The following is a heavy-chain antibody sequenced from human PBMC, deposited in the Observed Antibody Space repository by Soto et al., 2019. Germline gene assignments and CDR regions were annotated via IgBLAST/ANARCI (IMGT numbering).Heavy chain of an antibody. Sequence: EVQLVESGGGLVQPGRSLRLSCAASGFTFDDYAMHWVRQAPGKGLEWVSGISWNSGSIGYADSVKGRFTISRDNXKXXLYLQMNSLRAEDTALYYCAKDTEHSGSYQGYFDYWGQGTLVTVSS. CDR1: GFTFDDYA. CDR2: ISWNSGSI. CDR3: AKDTEHSGSYQGYFDY. J-gene: IGHJ4*02. V-gene: IGHV3-9*01. D-gene: IGHD1-26*01.